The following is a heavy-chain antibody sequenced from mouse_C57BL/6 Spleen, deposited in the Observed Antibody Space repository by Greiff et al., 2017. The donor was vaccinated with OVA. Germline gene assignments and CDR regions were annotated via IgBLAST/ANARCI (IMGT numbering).Heavy chain of an antibody. CDR2: INPNNGGT. CDR1: GYTFTDYN. V-gene: IGHV1-22*01. J-gene: IGHJ2*01. D-gene: IGHD2-2*01. CDR3: ARSTMVTTVFDY. Sequence: EVQLQQSGPELVKPGASVKMSCKASGYTFTDYNMHWVKQSHGKSLEWIGYINPNNGGTSYNQKFKGKATLTVNKSSSTAYMELRSLTSEDSAVYYCARSTMVTTVFDYWGQGTTLTVSS.